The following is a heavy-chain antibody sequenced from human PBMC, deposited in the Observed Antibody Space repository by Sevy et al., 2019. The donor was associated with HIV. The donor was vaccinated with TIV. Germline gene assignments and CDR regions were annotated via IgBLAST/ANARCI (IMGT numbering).Heavy chain of an antibody. CDR1: GRTFSSSA. J-gene: IGHJ4*02. CDR3: ARSIGWYTSFDY. CDR2: IIPMFGTA. Sequence: SVKVSCKASGRTFSSSAINWVRQAPGQGLEWMGGIIPMFGTANYVQKFQGRVTITADESTSTAYMELSSPGSEDTAVYYGARSIGWYTSFDYWGQGTLVTVSS. V-gene: IGHV1-69*13. D-gene: IGHD6-19*01.